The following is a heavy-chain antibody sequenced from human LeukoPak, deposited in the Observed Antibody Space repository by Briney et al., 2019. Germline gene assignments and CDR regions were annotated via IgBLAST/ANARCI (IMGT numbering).Heavy chain of an antibody. CDR1: GYIFTTYA. CDR2: ISVYNGDT. V-gene: IGHV1-18*01. CDR3: ARDGLETAVDY. D-gene: IGHD2-2*01. Sequence: ASVKVSCKASGYIFTTYAISWVRQAPGQGLEWMGWISVYNGDTNYAQNLQGRVTMTTDTSTSTAYMELRSLRSDDTAVYYWARDGLETAVDYWGQEPWSASPQ. J-gene: IGHJ4*01.